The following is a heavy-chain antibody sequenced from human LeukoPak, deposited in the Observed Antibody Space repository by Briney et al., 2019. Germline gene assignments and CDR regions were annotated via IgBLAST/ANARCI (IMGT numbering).Heavy chain of an antibody. CDR3: AKDLLHWAIPAVSPRYFQH. V-gene: IGHV3-21*01. J-gene: IGHJ1*01. D-gene: IGHD7-27*01. CDR1: GFTFSSYS. Sequence: GSLRLSCAASGFTFSSYSMNWVRQAPGKGLEWVSSISSSSSYIYYADSVKGRFTISRDNAKNSLYLQMNSLRAEDTAVYYCAKDLLHWAIPAVSPRYFQHWGQGTLVTVSS. CDR2: ISSSSSYI.